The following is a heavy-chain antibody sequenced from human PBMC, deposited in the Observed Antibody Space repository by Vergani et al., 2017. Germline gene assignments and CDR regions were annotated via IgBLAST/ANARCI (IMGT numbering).Heavy chain of an antibody. CDR2: IDPSDSYT. Sequence: EVQLVQSGAEVKTPGESLRISCKGSGYSFTSYWISWVRQMPGKGLEWMGRIDPSDSYTNYSPSFQGRVTISADKSISTAYLQWSSLKASDTAMYYCASQPPDYYYYGMDVWGQGTTVTVSS. CDR3: ASQPPDYYYYGMDV. V-gene: IGHV5-10-1*03. J-gene: IGHJ6*02. CDR1: GYSFTSYW.